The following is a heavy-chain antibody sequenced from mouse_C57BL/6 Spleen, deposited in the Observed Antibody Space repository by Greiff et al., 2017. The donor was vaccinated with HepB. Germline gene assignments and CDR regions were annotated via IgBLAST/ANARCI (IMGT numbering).Heavy chain of an antibody. CDR2: INPNNGGT. D-gene: IGHD4-1*01. J-gene: IGHJ2*01. CDR1: GYTFTDYY. Sequence: EVQLQQSGPELVKPGASVKISCKASGYTFTDYYMNWVKQSHGKSLEWIGDINPNNGGTSYNQKFKGKATLTVDKSSSTAYMELRSLTSEDSAVYYCARRGLGQGPDYWGQGTTLTVSS. V-gene: IGHV1-26*01. CDR3: ARRGLGQGPDY.